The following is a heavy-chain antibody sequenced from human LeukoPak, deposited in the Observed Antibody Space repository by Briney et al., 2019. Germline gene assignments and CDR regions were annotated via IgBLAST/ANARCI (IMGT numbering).Heavy chain of an antibody. CDR3: ARNYEYQLPYYFDY. D-gene: IGHD2-2*01. CDR1: GGSISSGSYY. Sequence: SETLSLTCTVSGGSISSGSYYWSWIRQPAGKGLEWIGRIYTSGSTNYNPSLKSRVTISVDTSKNQFSLKLSSVTAADTAVYYCARNYEYQLPYYFDYWGQGTLVTASS. V-gene: IGHV4-61*02. CDR2: IYTSGST. J-gene: IGHJ4*02.